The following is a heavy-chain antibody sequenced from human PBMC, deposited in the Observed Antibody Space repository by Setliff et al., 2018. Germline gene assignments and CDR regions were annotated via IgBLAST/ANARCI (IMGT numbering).Heavy chain of an antibody. V-gene: IGHV3-23*01. CDR1: GFTFSSYA. J-gene: IGHJ5*02. CDR3: ARDPGIAAAGTLWFDP. CDR2: ISGNDGATT. Sequence: PGGSLRLSCAASGFTFSSYAMSWVRQAPGKGLEWVSAISGNDGATTSYADSVKGRFTISRDNVKNSLFLQMNSLRAEDTAVYYCARDPGIAAAGTLWFDPWGQGTLVTVSS. D-gene: IGHD6-13*01.